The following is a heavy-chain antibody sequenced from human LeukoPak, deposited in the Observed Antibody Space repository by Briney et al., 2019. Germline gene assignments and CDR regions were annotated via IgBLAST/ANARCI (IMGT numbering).Heavy chain of an antibody. V-gene: IGHV4-34*01. CDR2: INHSGST. Sequence: SETLSLTCAVYGGSFSGYYWSWIRQPPGKGLEWSGEINHSGSTNYNPSLKSRVTISVDTSKNQFSLKLSSVTAADTAVYYCARPNHKDHCSSTSCYRYFDYWGQGTLVTVSS. D-gene: IGHD2-2*02. CDR1: GGSFSGYY. CDR3: ARPNHKDHCSSTSCYRYFDY. J-gene: IGHJ4*02.